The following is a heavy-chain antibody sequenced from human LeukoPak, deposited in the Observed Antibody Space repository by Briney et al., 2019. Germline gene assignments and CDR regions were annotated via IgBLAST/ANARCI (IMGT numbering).Heavy chain of an antibody. CDR3: ARGQLRIQLWYTPPDY. Sequence: ASVKVSCKASGYTFTGYYMHWVRQAPGQGLEWMGWINPNSGGTNYAQKFQGRVTMTRDTSISTAYMELSRLRSDDTAVYYCARGQLRIQLWYTPPDYWGQGTLVTVSS. CDR1: GYTFTGYY. D-gene: IGHD5-18*01. J-gene: IGHJ4*02. CDR2: INPNSGGT. V-gene: IGHV1-2*02.